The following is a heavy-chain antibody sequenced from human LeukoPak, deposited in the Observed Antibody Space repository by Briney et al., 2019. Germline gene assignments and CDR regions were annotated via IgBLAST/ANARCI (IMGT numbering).Heavy chain of an antibody. CDR3: VRNLAVAGTCFDS. V-gene: IGHV3-7*03. J-gene: IGHJ4*02. CDR1: GFTFSDYY. D-gene: IGHD6-19*01. Sequence: PGGSLRLSCAASGFTFSDYYMTWVRQAPGTGLEWVANIKQDGSDRNYVTSVRGRFTISRDNAESSLYLQMNSLRVEDTAVYYCVRNLAVAGTCFDSWGQGTLVTVSS. CDR2: IKQDGSDR.